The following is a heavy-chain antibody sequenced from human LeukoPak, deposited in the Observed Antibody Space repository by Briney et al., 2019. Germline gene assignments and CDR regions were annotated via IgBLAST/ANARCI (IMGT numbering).Heavy chain of an antibody. CDR3: AKDEAARPQ. CDR1: GFTFSDHY. Sequence: GGSLRLSCAASGFTFSDHYMDWVRQAPGKGLEWVSAISGSGGSTYYADSVKGRFTISRDNSKNTLYLQMNSLRAEDTAVYYCAKDEAARPQWGQGTLVTVSS. J-gene: IGHJ4*02. D-gene: IGHD6-6*01. V-gene: IGHV3-23*01. CDR2: ISGSGGST.